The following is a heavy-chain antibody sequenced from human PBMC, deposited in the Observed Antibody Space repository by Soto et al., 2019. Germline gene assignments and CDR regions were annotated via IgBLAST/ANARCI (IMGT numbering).Heavy chain of an antibody. V-gene: IGHV3-7*01. CDR2: IKQDGSEK. Sequence: GGSLRLSCAASGFTFSSYWMSWVRQAPGKGLEWVANIKQDGSEKCYVDSVKGRFTISRDNAKNSLYLQMNSLRAEDTAVYYCARDRTTLRLDYYYYMDVWGKGTTVTVSS. CDR1: GFTFSSYW. CDR3: ARDRTTLRLDYYYYMDV. J-gene: IGHJ6*03. D-gene: IGHD1-7*01.